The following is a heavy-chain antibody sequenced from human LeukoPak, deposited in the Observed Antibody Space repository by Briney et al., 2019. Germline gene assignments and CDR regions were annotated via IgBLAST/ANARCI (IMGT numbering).Heavy chain of an antibody. CDR3: ARGVYLGNGYYFDY. J-gene: IGHJ4*02. CDR1: GGSISSCY. Sequence: PSETLSLTCTVSGGSISSCYWNWLRQPAGKGLEWIGHIYTSGSTNYNSSLKSRVTMSVDTSKNQFSVKLNSVIAADTAMYYCARGVYLGNGYYFDYWGQGTLVTVSS. V-gene: IGHV4-4*07. D-gene: IGHD2-8*01. CDR2: IYTSGST.